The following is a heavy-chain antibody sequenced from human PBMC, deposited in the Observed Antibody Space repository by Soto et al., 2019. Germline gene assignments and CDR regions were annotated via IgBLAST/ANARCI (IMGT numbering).Heavy chain of an antibody. CDR2: IIPIFGTA. Sequence: ASVKVSCKASGGTFSSYAISWVRQAPGQGLEWMGGIIPIFGTANYAQKFQGRVTITADESTSTAYMELSSLRSEDTAVYYCASEENTMVRGAPGTNWFDPWGQGTLVTVSS. CDR3: ASEENTMVRGAPGTNWFDP. CDR1: GGTFSSYA. D-gene: IGHD3-10*01. V-gene: IGHV1-69*13. J-gene: IGHJ5*02.